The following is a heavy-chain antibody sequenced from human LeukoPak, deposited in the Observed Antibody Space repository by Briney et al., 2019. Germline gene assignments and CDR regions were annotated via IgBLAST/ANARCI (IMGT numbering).Heavy chain of an antibody. J-gene: IGHJ6*02. CDR3: ARVHSKIYGMDV. CDR2: INPNSGGT. CDR1: GYTFTGYY. Sequence: GASVKVSCKASGYTFTGYYMHWVRQAPGQGLEWMGWINPNSGGTNYAQKFQGRVTMTRDTSISTVYMELSRLRSDDTAVYYCARVHSKIYGMDVWGQGTTVTVSS. V-gene: IGHV1-2*02.